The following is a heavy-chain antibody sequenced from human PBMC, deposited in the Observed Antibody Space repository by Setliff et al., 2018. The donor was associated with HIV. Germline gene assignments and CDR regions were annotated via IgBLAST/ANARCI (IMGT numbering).Heavy chain of an antibody. V-gene: IGHV4-34*01. D-gene: IGHD3-9*01. CDR3: AKSETILTDYSYYSYYLDV. CDR1: GGPFSGYY. CDR2: VHHSGRTT. Sequence: ETLSLTCAVYGGPFSGYYWGWIRQSPGKGLEWIGEVHHSGRTTNYNPSLKSRVTMSVDTSKNQFSLKLSSVTAADTAVYYCAKSETILTDYSYYSYYLDVWGEGTTVTVSS. J-gene: IGHJ6*03.